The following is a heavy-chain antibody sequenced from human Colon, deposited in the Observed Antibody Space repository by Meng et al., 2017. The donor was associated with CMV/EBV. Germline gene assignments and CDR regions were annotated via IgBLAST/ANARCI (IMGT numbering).Heavy chain of an antibody. Sequence: GESLKISCAASGFNFPYHWMHWVRQAPGKGLVWVSRINSDGSSTSYADSVKGRFTISRDNAKNTLYLQMNSLRAEDTAVYYCARDFAQPGYCSSTSCPSDYWGQGTLVTVSS. J-gene: IGHJ4*02. V-gene: IGHV3-74*01. CDR3: ARDFAQPGYCSSTSCPSDY. D-gene: IGHD2-2*01. CDR1: GFNFPYHW. CDR2: INSDGSST.